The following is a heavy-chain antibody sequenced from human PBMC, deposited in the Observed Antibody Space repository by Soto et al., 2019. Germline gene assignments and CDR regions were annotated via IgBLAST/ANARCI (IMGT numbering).Heavy chain of an antibody. Sequence: SETLSLTCTVSGGSISGGDYYWSWIRQPPGKGLEWIGYIYYSGSTYYNPSLKSRVTISVDTSKNQFSLKLSSVTAADTAVYYCARDTXGRPEPDSSGYYPRIDYWGQGTLVTVSS. V-gene: IGHV4-30-4*01. D-gene: IGHD3-22*01. J-gene: IGHJ4*02. CDR3: ARDTXGRPEPDSSGYYPRIDY. CDR2: IYYSGST. CDR1: GGSISGGDYY.